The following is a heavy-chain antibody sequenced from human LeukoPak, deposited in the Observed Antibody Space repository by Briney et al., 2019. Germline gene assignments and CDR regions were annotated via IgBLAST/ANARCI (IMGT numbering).Heavy chain of an antibody. CDR3: ARKWLSNRGWFDP. CDR1: GFTVSSDY. CDR2: IHSGGST. V-gene: IGHV3-53*05. Sequence: GGSLRLSCAASGFTVSSDYMSWVRQAPGKGLEWVSVIHSGGSTYYADSVKGRFTISRDKSKNTVYLQMNSLRFEDTAMYYCARKWLSNRGWFDPWGQGTLVTVSS. J-gene: IGHJ5*02. D-gene: IGHD3-22*01.